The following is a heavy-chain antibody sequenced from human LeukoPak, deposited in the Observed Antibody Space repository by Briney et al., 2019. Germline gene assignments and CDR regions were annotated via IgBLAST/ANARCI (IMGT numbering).Heavy chain of an antibody. CDR2: IYYSGST. CDR1: GGSISSYY. Sequence: SETLSLTCTVSGGSISSYYWSWIRQPPGKGLEWIWYIYYSGSTNYNPSLKSRVTISVDTSKNQFSLKLSSVTAADTAVYYCARGCSSTSCYAGGAFDIWGQGTMVTVSS. D-gene: IGHD2-2*01. CDR3: ARGCSSTSCYAGGAFDI. J-gene: IGHJ3*02. V-gene: IGHV4-59*01.